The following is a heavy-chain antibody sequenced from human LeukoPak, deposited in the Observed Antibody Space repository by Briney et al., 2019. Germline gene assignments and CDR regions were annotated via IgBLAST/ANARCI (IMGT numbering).Heavy chain of an antibody. CDR1: GGSISTYY. J-gene: IGHJ3*02. CDR2: IYTSGST. V-gene: IGHV4-4*07. D-gene: IGHD3-22*01. CDR3: ARAGLDYYDTSGAPADSFDI. Sequence: SETLSLTCTVSGGSISTYYWTWVRQPAGKGLEWIGRIYTSGSTNYNPSLKSRVTTSVDTSKNHFSLKLSSVTAADTAVYYCARAGLDYYDTSGAPADSFDIWGQGTLVTVSS.